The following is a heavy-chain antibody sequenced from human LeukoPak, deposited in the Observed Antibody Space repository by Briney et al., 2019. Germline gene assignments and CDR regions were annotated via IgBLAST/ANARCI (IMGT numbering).Heavy chain of an antibody. V-gene: IGHV3-48*01. Sequence: GGSLRLSCAASGFTFSSYSMNWVRQAPGKGLEWVSYISSSSSSIYYADSVKGRFTISRHNAKNSLYLQMNSLRAEDTAVYYCARAIVVVMVGRYYYMDVWGKGTTVTVSS. CDR2: ISSSSSSI. D-gene: IGHD3-22*01. J-gene: IGHJ6*03. CDR3: ARAIVVVMVGRYYYMDV. CDR1: GFTFSSYS.